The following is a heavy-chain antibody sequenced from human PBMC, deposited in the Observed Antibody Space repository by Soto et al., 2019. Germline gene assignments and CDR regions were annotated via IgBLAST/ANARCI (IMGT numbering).Heavy chain of an antibody. CDR1: GFSFSNCG. V-gene: IGHV3-30*18. Sequence: QVQLVESGGGVVQPGRSLRLSCAASGFSFSNCGMHWVRQAPGKGLEWVAAISSDGSDKYYSESVKGRFTISRDNSKNTLCLQMNSLRVEDTAVYYCVKGSEVARQELDYWGQGTLVTVSS. CDR2: ISSDGSDK. J-gene: IGHJ4*02. CDR3: VKGSEVARQELDY. D-gene: IGHD2-15*01.